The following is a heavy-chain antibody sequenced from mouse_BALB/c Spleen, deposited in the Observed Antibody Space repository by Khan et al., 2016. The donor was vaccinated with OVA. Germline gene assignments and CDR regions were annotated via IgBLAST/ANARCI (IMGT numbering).Heavy chain of an antibody. V-gene: IGHV3-2*02. CDR3: ARGNNYGYYFDY. J-gene: IGHJ2*01. CDR1: GYSITSGYA. D-gene: IGHD1-1*01. Sequence: EVKLEESGPGLVKPSQSLSLTCTVTGYSITSGYAWNWIRQFPGNKLEWMGYISYSGVTSYTPSLKSRISITRDTSKNQFFLQLTSVTTEDTATYYCARGNNYGYYFDYWGQGTTLTVSS. CDR2: ISYSGVT.